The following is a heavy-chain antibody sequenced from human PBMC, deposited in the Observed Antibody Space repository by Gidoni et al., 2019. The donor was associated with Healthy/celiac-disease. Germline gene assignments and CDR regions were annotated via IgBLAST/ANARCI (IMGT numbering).Heavy chain of an antibody. CDR1: VGSFSGSY. CDR2: IHHSGST. V-gene: IGHV4-34*01. CDR3: ARLLTGALMTTVVMGDYYYGMDV. J-gene: IGHJ6*02. D-gene: IGHD4-17*01. Sequence: QVQLQQWGAGLLQPSETLSLTCAVYVGSFSGSYWSWLRQPPGKGMEWLGEIHHSGSTNYNPSRKSRVTISGDTSKNQFSLKLSSVTAADTAVYYCARLLTGALMTTVVMGDYYYGMDVWGQGTTVTVSS.